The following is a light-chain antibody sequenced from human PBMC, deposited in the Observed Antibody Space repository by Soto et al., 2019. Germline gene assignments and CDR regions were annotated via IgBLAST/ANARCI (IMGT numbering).Light chain of an antibody. Sequence: DIQMTQSPSSLSASVVDRVTITGLASQSISSYLNWYQQKPGKAPKLLIYAASTLQSGVPSRFSGSGSGTDFTLTISCLQSEDFATYYCQQYYSYPRTFGQGTKVDIK. CDR1: QSISSY. CDR3: QQYYSYPRT. CDR2: AAS. J-gene: IGKJ1*01. V-gene: IGKV1-39*01.